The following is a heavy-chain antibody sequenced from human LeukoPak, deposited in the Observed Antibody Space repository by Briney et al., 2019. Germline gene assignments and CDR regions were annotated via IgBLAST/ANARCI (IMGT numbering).Heavy chain of an antibody. CDR2: IYSGGST. CDR1: GFTVSSNY. CDR3: ARDLTEDSDY. Sequence: GGSLRLSCAASGFTVSSNYTSWVRQAPGKGLEWVSVIYSGGSTYYADSVKGRFTISRDNSKNTLYLQMNSLRAEDTAVYYCARDLTEDSDYWGQGTLVTVSS. D-gene: IGHD2-21*02. V-gene: IGHV3-53*01. J-gene: IGHJ4*02.